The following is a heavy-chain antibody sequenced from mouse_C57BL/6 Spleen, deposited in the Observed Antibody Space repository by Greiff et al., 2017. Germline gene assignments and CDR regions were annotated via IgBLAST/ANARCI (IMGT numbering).Heavy chain of an antibody. V-gene: IGHV1-59*01. D-gene: IGHD4-1*01. CDR3: AVNWALFDY. CDR2: IDPSDSYT. CDR1: GYTFTSYW. Sequence: QVQLQQPGAELVRPGPSVKLSCKASGYTFTSYWMHWVKQRPGQGLEWIGVIDPSDSYTNYNQKFKGKATLTVDTSSSTAYMQLSSLTSEDSAVYYCAVNWALFDYWGQGTTLTVSS. J-gene: IGHJ2*01.